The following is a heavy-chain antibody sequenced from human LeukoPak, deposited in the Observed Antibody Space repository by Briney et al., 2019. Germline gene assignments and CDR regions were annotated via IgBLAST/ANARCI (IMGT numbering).Heavy chain of an antibody. CDR2: IKSKTDGGTT. J-gene: IGHJ4*02. V-gene: IGHV3-15*01. CDR3: TTDTAARPDDFDY. CDR1: GFTFSDYY. D-gene: IGHD6-6*01. Sequence: PGGSLRLSCAASGFTFSDYYMSWVRQAPGKGLEWVGRIKSKTDGGTTDYAAPVKGRFTISRDDSKNTLYLQMNSLKTEDTAVYYCTTDTAARPDDFDYWGQGTLVTVSS.